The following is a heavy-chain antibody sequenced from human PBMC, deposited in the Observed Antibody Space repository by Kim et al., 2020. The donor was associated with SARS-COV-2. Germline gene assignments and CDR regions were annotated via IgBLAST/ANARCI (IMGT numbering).Heavy chain of an antibody. D-gene: IGHD3-22*01. CDR1: GFTFSNYN. CDR2: ISRASSYT. J-gene: IGHJ4*02. CDR3: ARVVDYYDNGDYYQMRYYFDY. V-gene: IGHV3-21*01. Sequence: GGSLRLSCAASGFTFSNYNMNWVRQAPGKGLEWVSSISRASSYTYYADSVRGRFSISRDNAKDSLYLHMDSLRAEDTAVYYCARVVDYYDNGDYYQMRYYFDYWGQGTLVTVSS.